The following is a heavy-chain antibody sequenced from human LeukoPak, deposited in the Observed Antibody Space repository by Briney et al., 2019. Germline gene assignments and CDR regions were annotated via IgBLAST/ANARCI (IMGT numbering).Heavy chain of an antibody. CDR2: IRGNGENT. D-gene: IGHD5-12*01. Sequence: GGSLRLSCAASGFTFSTYSMSWVRQAPGKGLEWVSAIRGNGENTYYADSVRGRFTISRDNSRGTLSLQMNSLRADDTAVYFCAILSWDGRGSFYWGQGTLVSVSS. V-gene: IGHV3-23*01. CDR3: AILSWDGRGSFY. J-gene: IGHJ4*02. CDR1: GFTFSTYS.